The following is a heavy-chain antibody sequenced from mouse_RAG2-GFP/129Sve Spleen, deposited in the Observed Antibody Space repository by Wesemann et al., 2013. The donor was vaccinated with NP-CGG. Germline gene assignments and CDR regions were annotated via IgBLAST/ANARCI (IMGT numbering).Heavy chain of an antibody. CDR3: AAAYGSY. CDR1: GYSFTGYY. CDR2: INPYNGAT. V-gene: IGHV1-26*01. Sequence: GASVKISCKASGYSFTGYYMHWVKQSHVKSLEWIGRINPYNGATSYNQNFKDKASLTVDKSSSTAYMELHSLTSEDSAVYYCAAAYGSYWGQGTLVTVSA. J-gene: IGHJ3*01. D-gene: IGHD6-1*01.